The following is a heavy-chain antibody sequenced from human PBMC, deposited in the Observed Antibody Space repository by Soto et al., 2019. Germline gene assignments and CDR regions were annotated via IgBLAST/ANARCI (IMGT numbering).Heavy chain of an antibody. D-gene: IGHD2-2*01. CDR2: IYYSGST. CDR3: AXHVRYCISTSCWANYYYGMDV. CDR1: GGSXXXXXXX. J-gene: IGHJ6*02. Sequence: QLQLQESGPGLVKPSETLSLTCTVSGGSXXXXXXXWXWIXQPPGXGXXWIGSIYYSGSTYYNPSLKSRVTISVDTSKNQXSLKXXSXTAADXAXXXXAXHVRYCISTSCWANYYYGMDVWGQGTTVTVSS. V-gene: IGHV4-39*01.